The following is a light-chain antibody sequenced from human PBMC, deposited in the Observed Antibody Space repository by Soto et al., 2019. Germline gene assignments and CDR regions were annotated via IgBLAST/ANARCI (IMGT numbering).Light chain of an antibody. CDR3: QQYGSSPYT. CDR2: GAS. J-gene: IGKJ2*01. V-gene: IGKV3-20*01. CDR1: QTVSSSY. Sequence: ETVLTQSPGTLSLSPGERATLSCRASQTVSSSYLAWYQQKPGQAPRLLIYGASSRATGIPDRFSASGSGTEFTLTISRLEPEDFAVYYCQQYGSSPYTCGQGTKLEIK.